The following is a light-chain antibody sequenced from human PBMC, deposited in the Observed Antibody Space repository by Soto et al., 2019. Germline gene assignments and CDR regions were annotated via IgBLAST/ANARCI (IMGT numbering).Light chain of an antibody. V-gene: IGKV3-20*01. Sequence: EIVLSKPQVTLSLSQGEKSTSSSRASQGVSSSYLAWYQQKPGQAPRLLIYGASSRATGIPDRFSGSGSGTDFTLTISRLEPEDFAVYYCQQYGSSPRTFGQGTKVDIK. CDR1: QGVSSSY. CDR2: GAS. J-gene: IGKJ1*01. CDR3: QQYGSSPRT.